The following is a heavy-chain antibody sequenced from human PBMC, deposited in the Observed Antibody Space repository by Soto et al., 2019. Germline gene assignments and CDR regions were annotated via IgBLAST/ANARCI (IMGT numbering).Heavy chain of an antibody. CDR1: GGSVSSGSYY. D-gene: IGHD2-8*01. J-gene: IGHJ4*02. CDR2: IYYSGST. Sequence: QVQLQESGPGLVKSSETLSLTCTVSGGSVSSGSYYWSWIRQPPGKGLEWIGYIYYSGSTNYNPSLKSRVTISVDTSKNQFSLKLSSVTAADTAVYYCASPYCTNGVCYTLSFDYWGQGTLVTVSS. V-gene: IGHV4-61*01. CDR3: ASPYCTNGVCYTLSFDY.